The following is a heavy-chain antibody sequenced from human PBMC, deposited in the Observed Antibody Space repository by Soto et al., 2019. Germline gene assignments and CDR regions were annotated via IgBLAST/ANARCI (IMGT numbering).Heavy chain of an antibody. D-gene: IGHD3-10*01. Sequence: GGSLRLSCAASGFTFSSYSMNWVRQAPGKGLEWVSYISSSSSYIYYADSVKGRFTISRDNAKNSLHLQMNSLRAEDTAVYYCSPGNLSGMASCREGYLDYWGQGTLVTVSS. CDR3: SPGNLSGMASCREGYLDY. CDR1: GFTFSSYS. CDR2: ISSSSSYI. V-gene: IGHV3-21*01. J-gene: IGHJ4*02.